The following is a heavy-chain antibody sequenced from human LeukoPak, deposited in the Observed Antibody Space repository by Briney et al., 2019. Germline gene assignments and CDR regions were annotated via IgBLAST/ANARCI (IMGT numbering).Heavy chain of an antibody. D-gene: IGHD2-21*02. Sequence: SETLSLTCAVYGGSFRGYYWSWIRQPPGKGLEWIGEINHSGSTNYNPSLKSRVTISVDTSKNQFSLKLSSVTAADTAVYYCARVSYCGGDCSPGAFDIWGQGTMVTVSS. V-gene: IGHV4-34*01. CDR2: INHSGST. J-gene: IGHJ3*02. CDR3: ARVSYCGGDCSPGAFDI. CDR1: GGSFRGYY.